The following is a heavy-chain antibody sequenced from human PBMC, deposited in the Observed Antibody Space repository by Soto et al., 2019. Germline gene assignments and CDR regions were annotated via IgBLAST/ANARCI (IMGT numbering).Heavy chain of an antibody. D-gene: IGHD2-15*01. CDR3: ARGRGYCSGCSCYGDWFDP. CDR1: GGTFSSYA. Sequence: QVQLVQSGAEVKKPGASVKVSCKASGGTFSSYAISWVRQAPGQGLEWMGGLIPIFGTANYAQKCQGRVTINADESTSTAYMELSSLRSEATAVYYCARGRGYCSGCSCYGDWFDPWGQGTLVTVSS. J-gene: IGHJ5*02. CDR2: LIPIFGTA. V-gene: IGHV1-69*01.